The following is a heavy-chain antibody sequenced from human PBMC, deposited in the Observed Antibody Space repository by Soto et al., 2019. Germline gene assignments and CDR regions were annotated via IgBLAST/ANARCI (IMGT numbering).Heavy chain of an antibody. CDR1: GFTFSSYS. V-gene: IGHV3-64*01. D-gene: IGHD3-3*01. CDR2: ISSNGGST. J-gene: IGHJ4*02. Sequence: GGSLRLSCAASGFTFSSYSMNWVRQAPGKGLKYVSAISSNGGSTYYANSVKGRFTISRDNSKNTLYLQMGSLRAEDMAVYYCARGPGQPIFGVVTFTLFDYWGQGTLVTVSS. CDR3: ARGPGQPIFGVVTFTLFDY.